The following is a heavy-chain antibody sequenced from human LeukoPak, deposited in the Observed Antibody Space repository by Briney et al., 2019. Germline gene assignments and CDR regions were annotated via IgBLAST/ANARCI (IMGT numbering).Heavy chain of an antibody. CDR3: ARTSPRAATFDY. CDR2: IYTSGTT. D-gene: IGHD2-15*01. CDR1: GGSISSYY. Sequence: SETLSLTCAVSGGSISSYYWIWLRQPAGKGLEWIGRIYTSGTTNYNPSLKSRVTMSVDTSKNQFSLNLNSVTAADTAVYYCARTSPRAATFDYWGQGTLLTVSS. V-gene: IGHV4-4*07. J-gene: IGHJ4*02.